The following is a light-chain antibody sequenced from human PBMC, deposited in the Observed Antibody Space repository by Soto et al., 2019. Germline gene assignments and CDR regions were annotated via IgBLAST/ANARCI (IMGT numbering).Light chain of an antibody. CDR1: QSVSSN. CDR2: GAS. V-gene: IGKV3-15*01. J-gene: IGKJ4*01. Sequence: EIVMTQSPATLSVSPGERATLSCRASQSVSSNLAWYQQKPGQAPRLLIYGASTMATGIPARFSGSGSGTEFTITISSLQSEDFAVYYCHQYNNWPPLTFGGGTKVEIK. CDR3: HQYNNWPPLT.